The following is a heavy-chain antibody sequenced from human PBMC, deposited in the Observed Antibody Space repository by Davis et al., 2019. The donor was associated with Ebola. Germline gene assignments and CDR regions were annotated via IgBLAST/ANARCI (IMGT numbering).Heavy chain of an antibody. D-gene: IGHD6-19*01. V-gene: IGHV3-21*01. J-gene: IGHJ4*02. CDR2: ISSSSSYI. CDR3: ARDPIAVAVGDY. CDR1: GFTFSSYS. Sequence: PGGSLRLSCAASGFTFSSYSMNWVRQAPGKGLEWVSSISSSSSYIYYADSVKGRFTISRDNAKNSLYLQMNSLRAEDTAVYYCARDPIAVAVGDYWGQGTLVTVSS.